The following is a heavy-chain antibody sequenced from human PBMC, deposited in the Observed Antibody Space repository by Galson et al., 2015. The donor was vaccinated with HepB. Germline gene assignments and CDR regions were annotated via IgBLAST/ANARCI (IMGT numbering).Heavy chain of an antibody. Sequence: SLRLSCAASGFTFSSYAMHWVRQAPGKGLEWVAVIWYDGSQKYYADSVRGRFTMSRDNSKNTLYLQMNSLRVDDTAVYYCARDWSGGSYYYYGMDVWGQGTTVTVSS. CDR1: GFTFSSYA. V-gene: IGHV3-33*08. CDR3: ARDWSGGSYYYYGMDV. D-gene: IGHD3-3*01. CDR2: IWYDGSQK. J-gene: IGHJ6*02.